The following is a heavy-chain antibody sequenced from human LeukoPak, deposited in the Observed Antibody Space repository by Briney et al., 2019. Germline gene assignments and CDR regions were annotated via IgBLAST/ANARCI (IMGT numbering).Heavy chain of an antibody. D-gene: IGHD3-10*01. CDR2: ISGGTT. CDR3: AKSVYHSGNY. V-gene: IGHV3-23*01. Sequence: PGGSLRLSCAASGFTISTYGMSWVRQAPGKGLEWVSSISGGTTYYADSVKGRFTISTDNSNNTVSLQMNSLRAEETAVYYCAKSVYHSGNYWGEGTLVTVSS. J-gene: IGHJ4*02. CDR1: GFTISTYG.